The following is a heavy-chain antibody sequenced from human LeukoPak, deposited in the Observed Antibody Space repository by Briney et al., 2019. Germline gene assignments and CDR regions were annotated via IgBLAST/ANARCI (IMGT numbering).Heavy chain of an antibody. CDR2: MNPNSGNT. Sequence: ASVKVSCKASGYTFTSYDINWVRQATGQGLEWMGWMNPNSGNTGYAQKFQGRVTMTRNASISTAYMELSSLRSEDTAVYYCARGGGTVSYYYYGMDVWGQGTTVTVSS. D-gene: IGHD4-17*01. J-gene: IGHJ6*02. CDR1: GYTFTSYD. V-gene: IGHV1-8*01. CDR3: ARGGGTVSYYYYGMDV.